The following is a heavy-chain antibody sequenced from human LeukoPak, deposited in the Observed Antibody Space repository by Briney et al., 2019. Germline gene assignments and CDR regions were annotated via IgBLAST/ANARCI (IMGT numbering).Heavy chain of an antibody. V-gene: IGHV1-69*05. D-gene: IGHD4-11*01. CDR3: ARSPTVTTWNFDY. CDR2: IIPIFGTA. CDR1: GGTFSSYA. Sequence: GASVKVSCKASGGTFSSYAISWVRQAPGQGLEWMGGIIPIFGTANYAQKFQGRVTITTDESTSTAYMELSSLRSEDAAVYYCARSPTVTTWNFDYWGQGTLVTVSS. J-gene: IGHJ4*02.